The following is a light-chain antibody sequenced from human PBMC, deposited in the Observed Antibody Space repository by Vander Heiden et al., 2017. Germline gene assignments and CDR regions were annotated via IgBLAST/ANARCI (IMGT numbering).Light chain of an antibody. CDR1: SGHSDYT. CDR3: ETWDINTRV. J-gene: IGLJ3*02. Sequence: QPVLTQSSSASASLGSSVKLTCTLSSGHSDYTIAWHQQQPGKAPRFLMKVEGSGSYNKGSGIPDHFSGSSSGADRYLTISNLQSEDEADYCCETWDINTRVFGGGTKLTVL. CDR2: VEGSGSY. V-gene: IGLV4-60*03.